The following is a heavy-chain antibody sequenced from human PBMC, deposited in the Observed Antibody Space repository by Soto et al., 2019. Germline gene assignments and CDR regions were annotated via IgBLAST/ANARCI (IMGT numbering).Heavy chain of an antibody. D-gene: IGHD1-26*01. Sequence: QVQLVQSEGEVRQPGASVKVSCRASGYTFTSYGIIWVRQAPGQGLEWMGYISPSSGVTRYAQNLQGRVTLTTDTSTTTAYMEVRSLSSDDTAVYYCAREMWARTGPQNFFDYWGLGALVTVSS. CDR1: GYTFTSYG. CDR2: ISPSSGVT. CDR3: AREMWARTGPQNFFDY. V-gene: IGHV1-18*01. J-gene: IGHJ4*02.